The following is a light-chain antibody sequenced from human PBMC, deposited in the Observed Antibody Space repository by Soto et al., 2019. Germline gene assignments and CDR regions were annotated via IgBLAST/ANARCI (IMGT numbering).Light chain of an antibody. CDR1: QSVSSK. CDR2: DAS. V-gene: IGKV3-15*01. CDR3: QQYNDWPPYT. J-gene: IGKJ2*01. Sequence: IVMTQSPATLSVSPGERATLSCRASQSVSSKLAWYQQKPGQPPRLLIFDASARASGVPARFSGSGSGTEFFLTLRGLQSEDFAVYYCQQYNDWPPYTFGQGNKLAMK.